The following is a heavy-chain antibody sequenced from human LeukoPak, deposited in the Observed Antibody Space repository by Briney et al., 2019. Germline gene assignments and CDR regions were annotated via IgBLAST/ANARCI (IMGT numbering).Heavy chain of an antibody. Sequence: SETLSLTCTVSGGSISSSYYWGWIRQPPGKGLEWIGSIYYSGSTYYNPSLKSRVTISVDTSKNQFSLKLSSVTAADTAVYYCARQSTMVRGVILNWFDPWGQGTLVTVSS. D-gene: IGHD3-10*01. V-gene: IGHV4-39*01. CDR3: ARQSTMVRGVILNWFDP. CDR2: IYYSGST. J-gene: IGHJ5*02. CDR1: GGSISSSYY.